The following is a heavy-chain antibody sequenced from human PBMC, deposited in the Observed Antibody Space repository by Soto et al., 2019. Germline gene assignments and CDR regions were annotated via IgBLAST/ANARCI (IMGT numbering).Heavy chain of an antibody. J-gene: IGHJ6*02. CDR3: ALTVRVLSSMEGYYYYGMDV. CDR1: GFTFSSYS. D-gene: IGHD3-9*01. V-gene: IGHV3-21*01. Sequence: PGGSLRLSCAASGFTFSSYSMNWVRQAPGKKLEKVSSISSSSSYIYYADSVKGRFTISRDNAKNSPYLQMNSLRAEDTAVYYCALTVRVLSSMEGYYYYGMDVCGQGTTVTVSS. CDR2: ISSSSSYI.